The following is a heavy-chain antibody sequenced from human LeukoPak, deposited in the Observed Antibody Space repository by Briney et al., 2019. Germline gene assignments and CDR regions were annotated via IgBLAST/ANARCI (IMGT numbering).Heavy chain of an antibody. CDR3: AGQSSSWYSFDY. D-gene: IGHD6-13*01. CDR2: ISWDGGST. CDR1: GFTFDDYT. Sequence: PGGSLRLSCAASGFTFDDYTMHWVRQAPGKGLEWVSLISWDGGSTYYADSGKGRLTISRDNSKNSLYLQMNSLRTEDTAMYYCAGQSSSWYSFDYWGQGTLVTVSS. J-gene: IGHJ4*02. V-gene: IGHV3-43*01.